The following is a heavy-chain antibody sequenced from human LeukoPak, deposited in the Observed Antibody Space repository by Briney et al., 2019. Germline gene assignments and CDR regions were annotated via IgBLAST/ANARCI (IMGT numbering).Heavy chain of an antibody. CDR2: ILNDGSQE. Sequence: GRSLRLSCAASGFTFSSYGMHWVRQAPGKGLEGVAVILNDGSQEKYADSVKGRFTISRDNSKNTLFLQMNSLGAEDTAVYYCARDDALGDNALDIWGQGTMVTVSS. D-gene: IGHD3-16*01. V-gene: IGHV3-33*01. CDR3: ARDDALGDNALDI. J-gene: IGHJ3*02. CDR1: GFTFSSYG.